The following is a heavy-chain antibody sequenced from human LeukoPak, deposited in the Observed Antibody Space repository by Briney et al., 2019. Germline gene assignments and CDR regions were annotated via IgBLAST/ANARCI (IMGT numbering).Heavy chain of an antibody. Sequence: SETLSLTCTVSGGSLSSYYWSWIRQPPGEGLEWIAHIYYSGSTNYNTSIKSRVTISVDTSKNQFSLKLSSVTAADTAVYYCARVPVAGRTFDYWGQGTLVTVSS. J-gene: IGHJ4*02. CDR1: GGSLSSYY. CDR2: IYYSGST. CDR3: ARVPVAGRTFDY. D-gene: IGHD6-19*01. V-gene: IGHV4-59*01.